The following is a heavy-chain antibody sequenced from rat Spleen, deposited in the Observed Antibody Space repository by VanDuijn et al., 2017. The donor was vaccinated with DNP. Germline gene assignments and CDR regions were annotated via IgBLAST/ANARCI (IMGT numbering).Heavy chain of an antibody. V-gene: IGHV1-43*01. CDR1: GYTFTSYY. CDR2: INTGSGVT. D-gene: IGHD1-5*01. J-gene: IGHJ4*01. Sequence: QVQLQQSGAELAKPGSSVKISCKASGYTFTSYYISWIKQTAGQGLEYIGDINTGSGVTNYNEKFKGKATLTVDKTSSTAFMQLRSLTPDDSAVCYCVRVGYKGMDAWGQGTSITVSS. CDR3: VRVGYKGMDA.